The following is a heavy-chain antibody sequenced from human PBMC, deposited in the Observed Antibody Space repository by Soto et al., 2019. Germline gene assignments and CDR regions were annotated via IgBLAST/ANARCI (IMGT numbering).Heavy chain of an antibody. CDR3: ARWQWLVPRDAFDI. V-gene: IGHV4-39*01. CDR2: IYYSGST. D-gene: IGHD6-19*01. Sequence: QLQLQESGPGLVKPSETLSLTCTVSGGSISSSSYYWGWIRQPPGKGLEWIGSIYYSGSTYYNPSLKSRVTISVDTSKNQFSLQLSSVTAADTAVYYCARWQWLVPRDAFDIWGQGTMVTVSS. J-gene: IGHJ3*02. CDR1: GGSISSSSYY.